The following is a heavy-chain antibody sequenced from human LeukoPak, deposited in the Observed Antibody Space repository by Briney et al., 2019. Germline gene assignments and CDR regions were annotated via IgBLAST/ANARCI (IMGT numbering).Heavy chain of an antibody. J-gene: IGHJ4*02. CDR1: GFTFSSYG. CDR3: ARGGSSGWYAGGFDY. V-gene: IGHV3-33*01. Sequence: GGSLRLSCAASGFTFSSYGMHWVRQAPGKGLEGVAVIWYDGSNKYYADSVKGRFTISRDNSKNTLYLQMNSLRAEDTAVYYCARGGSSGWYAGGFDYWGQGTLVTVSS. D-gene: IGHD6-19*01. CDR2: IWYDGSNK.